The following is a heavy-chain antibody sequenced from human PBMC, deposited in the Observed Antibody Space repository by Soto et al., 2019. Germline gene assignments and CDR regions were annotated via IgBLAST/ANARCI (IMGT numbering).Heavy chain of an antibody. CDR3: ARDGSSGYYDKAFDI. CDR1: GFTFSSYA. Sequence: QVQLVESGGGVVQPGRSLRLSCAASGFTFSSYAMHWVRQAPGKGLEWVAVISYDGSNKYSADSVKGRFTISRDNSKNTLYLQMNSLRAEDTAVYYCARDGSSGYYDKAFDIWGQGTMVTVSS. CDR2: ISYDGSNK. D-gene: IGHD3-22*01. V-gene: IGHV3-30-3*01. J-gene: IGHJ3*02.